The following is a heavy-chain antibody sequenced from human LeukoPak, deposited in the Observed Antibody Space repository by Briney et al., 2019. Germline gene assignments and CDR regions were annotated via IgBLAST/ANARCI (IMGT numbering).Heavy chain of an antibody. V-gene: IGHV3-30*18. J-gene: IGHJ4*02. CDR1: GFTFSYYG. D-gene: IGHD3-10*01. CDR2: ISTDGSNK. CDR3: VKDSTTTWFGGDSK. Sequence: PGGSLRPSCAASGFTFSYYGLHWVRQAPGKGLEWVALISTDGSNKNYADSVKGRFTISRDNSTNTLYLQMNSLRAEDTAVYYCVKDSTTTWFGGDSKWGQGTLVTVSS.